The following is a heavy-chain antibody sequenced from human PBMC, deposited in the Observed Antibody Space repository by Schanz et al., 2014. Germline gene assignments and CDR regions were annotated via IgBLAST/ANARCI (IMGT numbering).Heavy chain of an antibody. D-gene: IGHD3-16*01. CDR1: GYTFTGHH. CDR3: ARGLGELRPLDH. CDR2: INPNSGDR. J-gene: IGHJ4*02. V-gene: IGHV1-2*02. Sequence: QVQLVQSGAEVKKPGASVKVSCKASGYTFTGHHMHWVRQAPGQGLEWMGWINPNSGDRNYAQKFQGRVTMTRDTSISTAYMELRSLTSDDTAVYYCARGLGELRPLDHWGQGTLVTVSS.